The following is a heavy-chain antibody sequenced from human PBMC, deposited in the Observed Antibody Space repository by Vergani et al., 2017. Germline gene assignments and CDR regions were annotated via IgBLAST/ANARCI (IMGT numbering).Heavy chain of an antibody. CDR3: ARDYGDYEKYFDL. Sequence: QVQLVQSGAEVKKPGASVKVSCKASGYTFTGYYMHWVRQAPGQGLEWMGWINPNSGGTNYAQKFQGRVTMTRDTSISTAYMELSRPRSEDTAVYYCARDYGDYEKYFDLWGRGTLVTVSS. D-gene: IGHD4-17*01. V-gene: IGHV1-2*02. CDR2: INPNSGGT. J-gene: IGHJ2*01. CDR1: GYTFTGYY.